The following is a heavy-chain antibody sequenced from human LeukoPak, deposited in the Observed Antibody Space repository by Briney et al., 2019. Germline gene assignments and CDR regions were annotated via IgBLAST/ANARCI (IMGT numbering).Heavy chain of an antibody. V-gene: IGHV3-33*01. J-gene: IGHJ3*02. CDR1: GLTFSTYG. D-gene: IGHD5-18*01. Sequence: GGSLRLSCAASGLTFSTYGMHWVRQAPGKGLEWVALIWNDGRDMSCADSVKGRFTISRDNSKNTLDLQMSSLRAEDTAVYYCAREAGGTAMVTDAFDIWGQGTMVTVSS. CDR3: AREAGGTAMVTDAFDI. CDR2: IWNDGRDM.